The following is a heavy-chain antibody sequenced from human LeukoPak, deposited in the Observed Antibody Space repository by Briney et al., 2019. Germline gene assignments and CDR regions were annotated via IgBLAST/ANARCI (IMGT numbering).Heavy chain of an antibody. V-gene: IGHV3-7*04. CDR1: GFTFSHFW. CDR3: ARDSKYYDYLDS. Sequence: GGSLRLSCAASGFTFSHFWMSWVRQAPGKGLEWVANIKQDGSETYYVDSVKGRFTISRDNDRRSLYLQMNSLRAEDTAVYYCARDSKYYDYLDSWGQGTLVTVSS. D-gene: IGHD3-10*01. J-gene: IGHJ4*02. CDR2: IKQDGSET.